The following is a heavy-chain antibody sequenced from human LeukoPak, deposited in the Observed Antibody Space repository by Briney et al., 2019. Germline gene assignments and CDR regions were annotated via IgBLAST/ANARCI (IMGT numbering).Heavy chain of an antibody. J-gene: IGHJ6*03. CDR1: GGAISSYY. Sequence: PSETLSLTCIVSGGAISSYYWNWIRQPPGKGLEWIGYIYYSGSTNYNPSLKSRVTISGDTSKNQFSLKLTSVTAADTAMYYCARDIYARVTRGYYYYYMDVWGKGTTVTISS. D-gene: IGHD4-17*01. CDR3: ARDIYARVTRGYYYYYMDV. V-gene: IGHV4-59*12. CDR2: IYYSGST.